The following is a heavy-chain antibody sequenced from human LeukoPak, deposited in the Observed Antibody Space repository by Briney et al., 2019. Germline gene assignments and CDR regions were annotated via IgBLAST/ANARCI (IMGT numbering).Heavy chain of an antibody. D-gene: IGHD6-13*01. CDR1: GGSFSGYY. CDR2: INHSGST. V-gene: IGHV4-34*01. CDR3: ARGAIAAAGTEWFDP. Sequence: SEILSLTCAVYGGSFSGYYWSWIRQPPGKGLEWIGEINHSGSTNYNPSLKSRVTISVDTSKNQFSLKLSSVTAADTAVYYCARGAIAAAGTEWFDPWGQGTLVTVSS. J-gene: IGHJ5*02.